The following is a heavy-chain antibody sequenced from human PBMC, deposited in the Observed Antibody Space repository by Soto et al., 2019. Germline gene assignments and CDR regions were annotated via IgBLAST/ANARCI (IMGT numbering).Heavy chain of an antibody. CDR1: GFTFDDYA. Sequence: DVQLVESGGVVVQPGGSLRLSCAASGFTFDDYAMHWVRQAPGKGLEWVSLISWDGGSTYYADSVKGRFTISRDNSKNSLYLQMNSLRAEDTALYYCARSSTVTTGLGDYWGQGTLVTVSS. D-gene: IGHD4-17*01. V-gene: IGHV3-43D*04. J-gene: IGHJ4*02. CDR2: ISWDGGST. CDR3: ARSSTVTTGLGDY.